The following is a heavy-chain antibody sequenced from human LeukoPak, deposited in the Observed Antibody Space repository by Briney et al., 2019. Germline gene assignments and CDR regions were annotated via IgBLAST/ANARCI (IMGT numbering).Heavy chain of an antibody. D-gene: IGHD2-15*01. Sequence: SETLSLTCTVSGGSISTHYWSWIRQPPGKGLEWIGYLYNSGITNYNPSLKSRVTISVDTSKSQLSLKLTSVTAADTAVYFCARYCSGGTCYNWFDPWGQGTLVTVSS. CDR3: ARYCSGGTCYNWFDP. V-gene: IGHV4-59*11. J-gene: IGHJ5*02. CDR2: LYNSGIT. CDR1: GGSISTHY.